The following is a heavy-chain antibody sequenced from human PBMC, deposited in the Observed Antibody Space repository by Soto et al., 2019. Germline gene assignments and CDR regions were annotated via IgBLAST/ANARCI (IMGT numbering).Heavy chain of an antibody. J-gene: IGHJ5*02. CDR3: ARDHYDFWSGYYWFDP. D-gene: IGHD3-3*01. CDR1: GFTFSSYE. Sequence: GGSLRLSCAASGFTFSSYEMNWVRQAPGKGLEWVSFISSSGSTIYYADSVKGRFTISRDNAKNSLYLQMNSLRAEDTAVYYCARDHYDFWSGYYWFDPWGQGTMVTVYS. V-gene: IGHV3-48*03. CDR2: ISSSGSTI.